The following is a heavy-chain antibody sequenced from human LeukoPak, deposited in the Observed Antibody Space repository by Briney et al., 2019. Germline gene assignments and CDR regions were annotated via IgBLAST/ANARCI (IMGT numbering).Heavy chain of an antibody. J-gene: IGHJ4*02. D-gene: IGHD1-26*01. Sequence: ASVTVSFKASGYTFTVYYMHWVRQAPGQGLEWMGWINPNSGGTNYAQKFQGRVAITRDTSISTAYMELSRLRSDDTAVYYCARDSGSLKYDYWGQGTLVTVSS. CDR3: ARDSGSLKYDY. V-gene: IGHV1-2*02. CDR2: INPNSGGT. CDR1: GYTFTVYY.